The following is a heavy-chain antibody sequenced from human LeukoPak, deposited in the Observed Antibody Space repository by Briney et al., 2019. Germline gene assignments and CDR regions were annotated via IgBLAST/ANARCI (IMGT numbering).Heavy chain of an antibody. CDR3: ARLGCSGTSCYFDY. Sequence: GGSLRLSCAASGFTFDDYGMSRVRQAPGKGLEWVSDINWDGGSTGYADSVKGRFTISRDNAKNSLYLQMNSLRAEDTALFHCARLGCSGTSCYFDYWGQGTLVTVCS. CDR1: GFTFDDYG. V-gene: IGHV3-20*01. J-gene: IGHJ4*02. CDR2: INWDGGST. D-gene: IGHD2-2*01.